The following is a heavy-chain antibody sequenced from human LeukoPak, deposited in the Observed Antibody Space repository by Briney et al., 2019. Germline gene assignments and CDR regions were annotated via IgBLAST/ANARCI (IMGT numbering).Heavy chain of an antibody. V-gene: IGHV3-66*01. CDR1: GFIVSSNY. CDR3: ARGRNSGWYEFVGQFDY. J-gene: IGHJ4*02. CDR2: IYTGGST. Sequence: GGSLRLSCAASGFIVSSNYMSWVRQAPGKGLEWVSVIYTGGSTHYADSVKGRFTISRDNSKNTLYLQMNSLRAEDTSVYYCARGRNSGWYEFVGQFDYWGQGTLVTVSS. D-gene: IGHD6-19*01.